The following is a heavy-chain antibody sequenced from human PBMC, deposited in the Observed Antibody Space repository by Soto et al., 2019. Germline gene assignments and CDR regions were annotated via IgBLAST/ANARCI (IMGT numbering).Heavy chain of an antibody. Sequence: SETLSLTCTVSGGSISSGGYYWSWIRQPPGKGLEWIGEINHSGSTNYNPSLKSRVTMSVDTSKNQFSLKLSSVTAADTAIYYCARDSPDGSGTYRWFDPWGQGTLVTVSS. J-gene: IGHJ5*02. CDR3: ARDSPDGSGTYRWFDP. V-gene: IGHV4-31*03. D-gene: IGHD3-10*01. CDR2: INHSGST. CDR1: GGSISSGGYY.